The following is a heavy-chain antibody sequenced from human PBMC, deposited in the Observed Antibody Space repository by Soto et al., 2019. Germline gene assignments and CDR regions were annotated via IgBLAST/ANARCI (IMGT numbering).Heavy chain of an antibody. CDR1: GGSISSYY. CDR2: IYYSGST. V-gene: IGHV4-59*08. Sequence: PSETLSLTCTVSGGSISSYYWSWIRQPPGKGLEWIGYIYYSGSTNYNPSLKSRVTISVDTSKNQFSLKLSSVTAADTTVYYCARHFDEYSSSPQHFDYWGQGTLVTVSS. D-gene: IGHD6-6*01. CDR3: ARHFDEYSSSPQHFDY. J-gene: IGHJ4*02.